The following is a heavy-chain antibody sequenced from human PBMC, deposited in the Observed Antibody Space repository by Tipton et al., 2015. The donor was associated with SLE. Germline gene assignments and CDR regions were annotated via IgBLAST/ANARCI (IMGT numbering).Heavy chain of an antibody. V-gene: IGHV4-34*01. D-gene: IGHD4-17*01. J-gene: IGHJ3*02. Sequence: LSLTCAVYGGSFSGYYWSWFRQPPGKGLEWIGEINHSGSTNYNPPLKSRVTISVDTSKNQFSLKLSSVTAADTAVYYCATSDYGDYVPYAFDIWGQGTMVTVSS. CDR3: ATSDYGDYVPYAFDI. CDR2: INHSGST. CDR1: GGSFSGYY.